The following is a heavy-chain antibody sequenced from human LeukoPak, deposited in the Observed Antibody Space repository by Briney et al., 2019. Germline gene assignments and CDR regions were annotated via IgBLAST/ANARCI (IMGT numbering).Heavy chain of an antibody. V-gene: IGHV1-2*02. CDR2: INPNSGGT. CDR3: ARDRQLLWFGDSNWFDP. Sequence: ASVKVSCKASGYTFTGYYMHWVRQAPGQGLEWMGWINPNSGGTNYAQKFQGRVTMTRDTSISTAYMELSRLRSDDTAVYYCARDRQLLWFGDSNWFDPWGQGTLVTVSS. CDR1: GYTFTGYY. D-gene: IGHD3-10*01. J-gene: IGHJ5*02.